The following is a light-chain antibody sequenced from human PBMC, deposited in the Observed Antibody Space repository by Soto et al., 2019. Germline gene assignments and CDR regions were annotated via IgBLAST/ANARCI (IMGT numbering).Light chain of an antibody. CDR3: QQRSRSLT. J-gene: IGKJ4*01. CDR1: QSVGSS. CDR2: DAS. V-gene: IGKV3-11*01. Sequence: EIVLTQSPDTLSLSPGGIATLSCRASQSVGSSLAWYQQKPGQAPRLLIDDASNRPTGIPARFSGSGSGTDFTLTISSLEPEDFAVYFCQQRSRSLTFGGGTRVEIK.